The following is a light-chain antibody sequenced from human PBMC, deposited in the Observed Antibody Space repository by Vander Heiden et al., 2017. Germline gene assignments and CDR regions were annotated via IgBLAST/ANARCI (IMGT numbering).Light chain of an antibody. J-gene: IGKJ4*01. CDR1: QSVLYSSNNKNY. V-gene: IGKV4-1*01. Sequence: DIVMTQSPDSLAVSLGERATINCKSSQSVLYSSNNKNYLAWYKQKPGPSPKLLIFWASNPGSGVPDRFSGSGSGTDFTLTISSLQAEDVAVYYCQQYYTSPPTFGGGTKVEIK. CDR3: QQYYTSPPT. CDR2: WAS.